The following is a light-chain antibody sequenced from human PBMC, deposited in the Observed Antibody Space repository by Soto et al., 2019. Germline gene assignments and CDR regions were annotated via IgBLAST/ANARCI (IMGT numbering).Light chain of an antibody. V-gene: IGKV3-20*01. CDR2: STS. CDR1: QSISISY. J-gene: IGKJ1*01. CDR3: QQYGGSSWT. Sequence: EIGLTQSPDTPSFSPGERGTLSCRASQSISISYLAWYQQQPGQAPRLLIYSTSTRATGIPDRFSGSGSGTDFTLTISKLEPGDFAVYYCQQYGGSSWTFGQGTKVDIK.